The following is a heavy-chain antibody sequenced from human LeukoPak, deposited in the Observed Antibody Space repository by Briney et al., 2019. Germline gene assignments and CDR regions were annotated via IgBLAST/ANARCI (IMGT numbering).Heavy chain of an antibody. J-gene: IGHJ4*02. CDR2: IKRDGSEK. Sequence: PGGSLRLSCAASGFTFSSYWMSWVRQAPGKGLEWVANIKRDGSEKYYVDSVKGRFTISRDNARNSLYLQMNSLRAEDTAVYYCAKEVGLSAAGTRGDFDYWGQGTLATVSS. CDR3: AKEVGLSAAGTRGDFDY. V-gene: IGHV3-7*01. CDR1: GFTFSSYW. D-gene: IGHD6-13*01.